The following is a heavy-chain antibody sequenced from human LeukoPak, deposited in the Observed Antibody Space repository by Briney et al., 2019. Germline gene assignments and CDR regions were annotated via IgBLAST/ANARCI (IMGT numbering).Heavy chain of an antibody. CDR2: INHSGRT. V-gene: IGHV4-34*01. CDR3: TRPWQRRYYMDV. Sequence: SETLSLTCAVYGESFSGYYWTWVRQPSGKGLEWIGDINHSGRTTYNPSLKSRVISSVDTSKNLFSLNPTSVTAADTAVYYCTRPWQRRYYMDVWGKGTTVAVSS. J-gene: IGHJ6*03. CDR1: GESFSGYY.